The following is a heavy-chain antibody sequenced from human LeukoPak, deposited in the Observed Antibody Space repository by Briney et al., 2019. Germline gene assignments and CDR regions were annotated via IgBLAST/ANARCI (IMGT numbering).Heavy chain of an antibody. J-gene: IGHJ5*02. V-gene: IGHV1-69*05. Sequence: AASVKVSCKASGGTFSSYAISWVRQAPGQGLEWMGGIIPIFGTANYAQKFQGRVTITTDESTSTAYMELSSLRSEDTAVYYCARDLPSYCSRTSCPNWFDPWGQGTLVTVSS. D-gene: IGHD2-2*01. CDR3: ARDLPSYCSRTSCPNWFDP. CDR1: GGTFSSYA. CDR2: IIPIFGTA.